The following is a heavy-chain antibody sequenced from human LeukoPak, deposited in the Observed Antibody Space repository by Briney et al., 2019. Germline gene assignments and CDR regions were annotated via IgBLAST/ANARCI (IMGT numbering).Heavy chain of an antibody. V-gene: IGHV1-2*02. D-gene: IGHD7-27*01. CDR3: AITNWGSIGLHWYFDL. CDR1: GYTFTDYY. J-gene: IGHJ2*01. Sequence: ASVKVSCKASGYTFTDYYMHWVRQAPGQGLEWMGWLNPNRGGTNSAQKFQGRVTMTRDTSLSTAYMELSRVRLTDKAVYYCAITNWGSIGLHWYFDLWGRGTLVTVSS. CDR2: LNPNRGGT.